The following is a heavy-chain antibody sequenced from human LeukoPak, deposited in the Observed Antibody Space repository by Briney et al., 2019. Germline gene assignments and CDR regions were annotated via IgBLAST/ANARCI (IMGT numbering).Heavy chain of an antibody. CDR2: IYHSGST. CDR3: ASRLYDSARNFDY. D-gene: IGHD3-22*01. CDR1: GGSISISNW. Sequence: VKPSGTLSLTCAVSGGSISISNWWSWVRQPPGKGLEWVGEIYHSGSTNYNPSLKSRVTISVDKSKNQFSLKLSSVTAADTAVYYCASRLYDSARNFDYWGQGTLVTVSS. V-gene: IGHV4-4*02. J-gene: IGHJ4*02.